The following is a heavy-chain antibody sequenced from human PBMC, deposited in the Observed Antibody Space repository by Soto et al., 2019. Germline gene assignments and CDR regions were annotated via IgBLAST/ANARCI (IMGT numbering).Heavy chain of an antibody. D-gene: IGHD3-10*01. V-gene: IGHV4-4*02. CDR2: IYHSGST. CDR1: GGSISSSNW. CDR3: ARGSGRQVYNYYGMDV. J-gene: IGHJ6*02. Sequence: QVQLQESGPGLVKPSGTLSLTCAVSGGSISSSNWWSWVRQSPGKGLEWIGEIYHSGSTNYNPSLNSRVTTSVDKSKNQFSLKLSSVTAADTAVYYCARGSGRQVYNYYGMDVWGQGTTVTVSS.